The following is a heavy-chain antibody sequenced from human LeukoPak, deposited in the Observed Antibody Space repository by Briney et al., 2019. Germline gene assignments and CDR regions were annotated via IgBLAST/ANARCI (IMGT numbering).Heavy chain of an antibody. Sequence: PGRSLRLSCAASGFTFDDYAMHWVRQAPGKGLEWVARISPDGNTEHYADSVKGRFTISRDNSRNTLYLQMNNLRVEDRAVYYCARDGDYSSGYGKDYWGQGTLVTVSS. CDR1: GFTFDDYA. CDR2: ISPDGNTE. V-gene: IGHV3-30*03. CDR3: ARDGDYSSGYGKDY. D-gene: IGHD4-11*01. J-gene: IGHJ4*02.